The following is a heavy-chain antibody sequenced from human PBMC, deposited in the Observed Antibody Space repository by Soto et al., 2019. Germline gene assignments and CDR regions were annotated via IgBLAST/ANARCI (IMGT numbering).Heavy chain of an antibody. CDR1: GGSISSYY. Sequence: PSETLSLTCTVSGGSISSYYWSWIRQPPGKGLEWIGYIYYSGSTNYNPSLKSRVTISVDTSKNQFSLKLSSVTAADTAVYYCARWMDFWSGYYGRGGFDYWGQGTLVTVSS. CDR3: ARWMDFWSGYYGRGGFDY. J-gene: IGHJ4*02. V-gene: IGHV4-59*01. CDR2: IYYSGST. D-gene: IGHD3-3*01.